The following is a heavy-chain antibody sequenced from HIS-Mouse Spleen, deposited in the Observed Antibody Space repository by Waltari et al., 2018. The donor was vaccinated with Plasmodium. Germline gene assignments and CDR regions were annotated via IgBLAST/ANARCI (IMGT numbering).Heavy chain of an antibody. CDR3: ATPRVGGSYFDY. CDR1: GFTVSSNY. J-gene: IGHJ4*02. D-gene: IGHD1-26*01. Sequence: EVQLVESGGGLVQPGGSLRLSCAASGFTVSSNYMSWVRQAPGKGLEWVSVIYSGGSTYYAESVKGRFTISRDNSKNTLYLQMNSLRAEDTAVYYCATPRVGGSYFDYWGQGTLVTVSS. V-gene: IGHV3-66*01. CDR2: IYSGGST.